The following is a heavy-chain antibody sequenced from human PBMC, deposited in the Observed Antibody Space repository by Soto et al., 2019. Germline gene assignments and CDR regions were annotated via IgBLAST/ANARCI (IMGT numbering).Heavy chain of an antibody. V-gene: IGHV4-39*02. CDR3: ARSTYYGDYSFDY. Sequence: QLQLQESGPGLVKPSDTLSLTCTVSGGSISTDSHYWGWIRQPPGKGLEWIGSVYSAGSTYKNPSLHSPSTISVDTSKNHFSLKLNSVTAADTAVYYCARSTYYGDYSFDYWGQGTLVTVSS. CDR2: VYSAGST. CDR1: GGSISTDSHY. J-gene: IGHJ4*02. D-gene: IGHD4-17*01.